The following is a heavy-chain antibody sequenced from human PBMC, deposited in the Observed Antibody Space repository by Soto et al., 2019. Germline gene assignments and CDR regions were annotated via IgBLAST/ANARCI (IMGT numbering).Heavy chain of an antibody. CDR2: INHSGST. Sequence: QVQLQQWGAGLLKPSETLSLTCAVYGGSFSGYYWSWIRQPPGKGLEWIGEINHSGSTNYNPSLKSRVTRSVDTSKNQFSLKLSSVTAADTAVYYCARVRYSSGWYHRWGFDYWGQGTLVTVSS. V-gene: IGHV4-34*01. CDR3: ARVRYSSGWYHRWGFDY. J-gene: IGHJ4*02. CDR1: GGSFSGYY. D-gene: IGHD6-19*01.